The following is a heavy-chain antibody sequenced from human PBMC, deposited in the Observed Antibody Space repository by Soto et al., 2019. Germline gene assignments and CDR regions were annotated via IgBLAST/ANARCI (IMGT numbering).Heavy chain of an antibody. V-gene: IGHV4-34*01. Sequence: SETLSLTCAVYGGSFSGYYWSWIRQPPGKGLEWIGEINHSGSTNYNPSLKSRVTISVDTSKNQFSLKLSSVTAGDTAVYYCARGGYGQLVGLDYWGQGTLVTVSS. CDR3: ARGGYGQLVGLDY. J-gene: IGHJ4*02. CDR2: INHSGST. D-gene: IGHD6-6*01. CDR1: GGSFSGYY.